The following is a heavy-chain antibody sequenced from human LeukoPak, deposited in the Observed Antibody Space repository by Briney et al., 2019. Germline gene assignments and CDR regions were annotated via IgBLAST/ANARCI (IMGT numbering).Heavy chain of an antibody. CDR1: GFTFNTYG. V-gene: IGHV3-33*01. CDR3: ARDQSPKWGSGERYFDY. Sequence: PGGSLRLSCEASGFTFNTYGMHWVRQAAGKGLEWVAVMRSDGSDIYYADSVKGRFTISRDNSKNTLYLQMNSLRAEDTAVYYCARDQSPKWGSGERYFDYWGQGTLVTVSS. D-gene: IGHD7-27*01. J-gene: IGHJ4*02. CDR2: MRSDGSDI.